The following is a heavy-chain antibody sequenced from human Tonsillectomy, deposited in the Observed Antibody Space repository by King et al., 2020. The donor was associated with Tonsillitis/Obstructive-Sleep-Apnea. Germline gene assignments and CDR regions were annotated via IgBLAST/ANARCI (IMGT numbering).Heavy chain of an antibody. CDR3: ARGGGGAGYYMDV. V-gene: IGHV4-34*01. CDR1: GGSFSGYY. Sequence: VQLQQWGAGLLKPSEPLSLTCAVYGGSFSGYYWSWIRQPPGKGLEWIGEINHSGSTNYNVSLKSRVTISLDTSRNQFSLKLTSVTAADTAVYYCARGGGGAGYYMDVWGKGTTVTVSS. J-gene: IGHJ6*03. CDR2: INHSGST. D-gene: IGHD1-26*01.